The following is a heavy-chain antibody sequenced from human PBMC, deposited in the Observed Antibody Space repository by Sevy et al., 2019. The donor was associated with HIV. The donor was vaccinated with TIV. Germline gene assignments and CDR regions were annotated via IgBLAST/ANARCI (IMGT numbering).Heavy chain of an antibody. CDR1: GGSFSGYY. CDR2: INHSGST. Sequence: SETLSLTCAVYGGSFSGYYWSWIRQPPGKGLEWIGEINHSGSTNYNPSLKSRVTISVDTSKNQFSLKLSSVTAADTAVYYCARGYGSDLFDYWGQGTLVTVSS. J-gene: IGHJ4*02. CDR3: ARGYGSDLFDY. D-gene: IGHD3-10*01. V-gene: IGHV4-34*01.